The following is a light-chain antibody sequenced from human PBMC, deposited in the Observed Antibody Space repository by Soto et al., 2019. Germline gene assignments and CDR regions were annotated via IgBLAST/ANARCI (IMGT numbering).Light chain of an antibody. V-gene: IGLV1-40*01. CDR2: GNN. Sequence: QPVLTQAPSVSGAPGQRVTISCTGSSSNIGAGYDVHWYQQLPGTAPKILIYGNNNRPSGVPDRFSGSKSGTSASLAITGLQAEDEADYYCQSYDSSLSGYVFGTGTKVTVL. CDR3: QSYDSSLSGYV. CDR1: SSNIGAGYD. J-gene: IGLJ1*01.